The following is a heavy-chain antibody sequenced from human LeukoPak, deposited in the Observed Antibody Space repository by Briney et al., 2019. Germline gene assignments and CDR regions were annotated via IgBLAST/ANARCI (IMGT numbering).Heavy chain of an antibody. V-gene: IGHV3-30-3*01. CDR1: GFTFSSYA. Sequence: GGSLRLSCAASGFTFSSYAMHWVRQAPGKGLEWVAVISYDGSNKYYADSVKGRFTISRDNSKNTLYLQMNSLRAEDTAVYYCARQDGRFLEPHFDYWGQGTLVTVSS. CDR3: ARQDGRFLEPHFDY. CDR2: ISYDGSNK. J-gene: IGHJ4*02. D-gene: IGHD3-3*01.